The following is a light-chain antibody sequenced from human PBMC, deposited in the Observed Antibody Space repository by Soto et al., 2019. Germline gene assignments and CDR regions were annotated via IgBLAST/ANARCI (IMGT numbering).Light chain of an antibody. CDR1: QSVSSSY. J-gene: IGKJ1*01. CDR2: GAS. CDR3: QQYCSSPWT. Sequence: EIVLTQSPGTLSGSQGERATLSCRASQSVSSSYLAWYQQKPGQAPRLLIYGASSRATGIPDRFSGSGSGTDFTLTISRLEPEDFAVYYCQQYCSSPWTFGQGTKVDTK. V-gene: IGKV3-20*01.